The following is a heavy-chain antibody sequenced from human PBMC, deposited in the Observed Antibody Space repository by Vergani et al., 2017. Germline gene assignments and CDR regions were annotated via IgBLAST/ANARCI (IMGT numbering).Heavy chain of an antibody. J-gene: IGHJ4*02. D-gene: IGHD2-2*02. CDR1: GFIFRSYG. Sequence: QVQLVESGGGVVQPGRSLRLSCAAAGFIFRSYGMYWFRQAAGKGVGWVAVISYDGSNKYYADSVKGRFTISRYNYKNTLYLQMNRLRAEDTAVYYCAKAKGGWGSYQLLYGYFNYWGQGTLVTVSS. CDR2: ISYDGSNK. CDR3: AKAKGGWGSYQLLYGYFNY. V-gene: IGHV3-30*18.